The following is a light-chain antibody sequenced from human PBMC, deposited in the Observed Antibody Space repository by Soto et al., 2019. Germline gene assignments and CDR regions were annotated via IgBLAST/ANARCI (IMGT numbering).Light chain of an antibody. J-gene: IGKJ4*01. CDR1: QSVTLD. CDR2: AAS. V-gene: IGKV3-15*01. Sequence: ETVMTQSPATLSVSPGGSATLSCRASQSVTLDLAWYQQRPGQAPRLLIYAASTRATGVPARFSGSGSGTEFTLTISSLESEDFAVYYCQQYNHLESFGGGTKVEIK. CDR3: QQYNHLES.